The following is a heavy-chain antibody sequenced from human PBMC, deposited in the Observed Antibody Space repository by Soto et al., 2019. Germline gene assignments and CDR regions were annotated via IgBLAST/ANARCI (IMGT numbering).Heavy chain of an antibody. V-gene: IGHV3-33*01. J-gene: IGHJ2*01. CDR1: GFTFSSYG. CDR3: ARDGTMTTVTPGVFDL. D-gene: IGHD4-17*01. CDR2: IWYDGSNK. Sequence: GGSLRLSCAASGFTFSSYGMHWVRQAPGKGLEWVAVIWYDGSNKYYADSVKGRFTISRDNSKNTLYLQMNSLRAEDTAVYYCARDGTMTTVTPGVFDLWGRGTLVTVSS.